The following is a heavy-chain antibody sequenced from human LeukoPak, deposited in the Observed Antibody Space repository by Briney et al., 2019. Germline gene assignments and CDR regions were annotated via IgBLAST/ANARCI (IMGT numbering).Heavy chain of an antibody. V-gene: IGHV3-33*06. J-gene: IGHJ4*02. CDR1: GFTFSRNG. Sequence: PGGSLRLSCAASGFTFSRNGMHWVRQAPGKGLEWVAVTWYDGSNEYYADSVKGRFTVSRDNSKNTMHLQMNSLRAEDTAVYYCAKDRDYIMGIVDYWGQGTLVTVSS. CDR2: TWYDGSNE. D-gene: IGHD4/OR15-4a*01. CDR3: AKDRDYIMGIVDY.